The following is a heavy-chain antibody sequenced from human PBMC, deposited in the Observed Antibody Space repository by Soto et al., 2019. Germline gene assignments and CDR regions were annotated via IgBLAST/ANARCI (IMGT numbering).Heavy chain of an antibody. CDR3: ARLHGYCISSSCHGHYAMDV. D-gene: IGHD2-2*01. Sequence: SETLSLTCTVSGASISSGYWSWIRQPPGKGLEWIGSIYYSGSTYYNPSLNSRVTVSVDTSKNQFSLKVTSVTAADTAVYYCARLHGYCISSSCHGHYAMDVWGQGTTVTVSS. CDR2: IYYSGST. CDR1: GASISSGY. V-gene: IGHV4-39*01. J-gene: IGHJ6*02.